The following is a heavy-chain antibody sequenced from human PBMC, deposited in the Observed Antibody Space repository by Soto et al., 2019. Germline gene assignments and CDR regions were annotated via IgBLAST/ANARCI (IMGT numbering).Heavy chain of an antibody. J-gene: IGHJ4*02. CDR3: AREYTYGSNFFDC. CDR2: VSHSGST. V-gene: IGHV4-31*02. D-gene: IGHD5-18*01. CDR1: GGSISSAAYY. Sequence: QVRLQESGPGLVKPSQTLSLTWTVSGGSISSAAYYWSWIRQHPGKGLEWIGYVSHSGSTYYNPSLKSRVIISVDTSKNQFSLSLTSVTAADTAVYYCAREYTYGSNFFDCWGQGALVTVSS.